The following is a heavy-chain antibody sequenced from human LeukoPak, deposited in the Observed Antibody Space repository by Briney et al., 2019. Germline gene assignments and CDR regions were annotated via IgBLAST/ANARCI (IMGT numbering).Heavy chain of an antibody. J-gene: IGHJ4*02. CDR2: ISGDGVST. D-gene: IGHD1-1*01. V-gene: IGHV3-43*02. CDR3: AAFATSNAQWANFDF. Sequence: GGSLRLSCAAPGFMFDDYALHWVRQGPGKGLEWVSLISGDGVSTFYADSVKGRFTISRDNSKNSLSLQMNSLTAEDTAVYYGAAFATSNAQWANFDFWGQGTLVTVSS. CDR1: GFMFDDYA.